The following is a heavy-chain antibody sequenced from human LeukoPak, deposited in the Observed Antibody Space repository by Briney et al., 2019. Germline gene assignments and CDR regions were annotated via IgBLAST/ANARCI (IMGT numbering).Heavy chain of an antibody. J-gene: IGHJ4*02. CDR3: ARVYDSSGFFDY. Sequence: PSETLSLTCAVYGGSSSGYYWSWIRQPPGKGLEWIGEINHSGSTNYNPSLKSRVTISVDTSKNQFSLKLSSVTAADTAVYYCARVYDSSGFFDYWGQGTLVTVSS. V-gene: IGHV4-34*01. CDR2: INHSGST. D-gene: IGHD3-22*01. CDR1: GGSSSGYY.